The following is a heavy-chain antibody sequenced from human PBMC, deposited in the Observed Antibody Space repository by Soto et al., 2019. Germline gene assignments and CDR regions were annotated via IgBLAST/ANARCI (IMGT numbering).Heavy chain of an antibody. V-gene: IGHV3-13*01. J-gene: IGHJ3*02. CDR1: GFTFRSYD. CDR2: IGTAGDT. CDR3: ARALRGLDAFDI. Sequence: GGSLRLSCAASGFTFRSYDMHWVRQATGKGLEWVSAIGTAGDTYYPGSVKGRFTISRENAKNSLYLQMNSLRAGDTAVYYCARALRGLDAFDIWGQGTMVTVSS.